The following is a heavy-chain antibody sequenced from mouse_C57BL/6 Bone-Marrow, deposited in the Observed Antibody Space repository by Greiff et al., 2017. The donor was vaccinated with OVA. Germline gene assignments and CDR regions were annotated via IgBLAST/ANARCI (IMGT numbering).Heavy chain of an antibody. D-gene: IGHD4-1*01. J-gene: IGHJ4*01. CDR3: ARGTVYYAMDY. CDR1: GYAFSSSW. Sequence: VKLMESGPELVKPGASVKISCKASGYAFSSSWMNWVKQRPGKGLEWIGRIYPGDGDTNYNGKFKGKATLTADKSSSTAYMQLSSLTSEDSAVYFCARGTVYYAMDYWGQGTSVTVSS. CDR2: IYPGDGDT. V-gene: IGHV1-82*01.